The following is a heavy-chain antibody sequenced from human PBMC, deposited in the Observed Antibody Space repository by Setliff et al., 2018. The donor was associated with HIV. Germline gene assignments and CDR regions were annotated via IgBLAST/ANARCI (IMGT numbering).Heavy chain of an antibody. CDR2: INHSGTT. Sequence: PSETLSLTWAVFGGSFSAYYWNWIRQTPGKGLEWIGEINHSGTTNYNPSLNSRVTISVDTSKKRFSLTLRSATAADTALYFCARRERYCSGTTCYRYFQHWGQGTLVTVSS. J-gene: IGHJ1*01. CDR1: GGSFSAYY. CDR3: ARRERYCSGTTCYRYFQH. D-gene: IGHD2-2*01. V-gene: IGHV4-34*01.